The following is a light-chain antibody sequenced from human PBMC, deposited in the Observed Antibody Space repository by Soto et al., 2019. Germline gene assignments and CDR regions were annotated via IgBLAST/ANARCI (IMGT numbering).Light chain of an antibody. CDR1: SSNIGSYT. J-gene: IGLJ1*01. CDR3: AAWDDSLNGYV. CDR2: SNN. V-gene: IGLV1-44*01. Sequence: QSVLTQPPSASGTPGQRVTISCSGSSSNIGSYTVNWYQQLPGTAPTLLIYSNNQRPSVVPDRFSGSKSRTSASLAISGLQSEDEADYYCAAWDDSLNGYVFGTGTQLTVL.